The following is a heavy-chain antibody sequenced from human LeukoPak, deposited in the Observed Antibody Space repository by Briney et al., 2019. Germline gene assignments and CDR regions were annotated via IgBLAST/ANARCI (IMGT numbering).Heavy chain of an antibody. D-gene: IGHD3-10*01. J-gene: IGHJ5*02. V-gene: IGHV1-46*01. CDR2: INPSGGST. Sequence: ASVTVSCKASGYTFTSYYMHWVRQAPGQGLEGMGIINPSGGSTSYAQKFQGRVTMTRDMSTSTVYMELSSLRSEDTAVYYCAREIRDGSGDQNWFDPWGQGTLVTVSS. CDR3: AREIRDGSGDQNWFDP. CDR1: GYTFTSYY.